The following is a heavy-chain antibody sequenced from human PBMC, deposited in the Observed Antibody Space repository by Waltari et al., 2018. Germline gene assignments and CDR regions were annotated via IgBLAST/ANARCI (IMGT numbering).Heavy chain of an antibody. D-gene: IGHD3-22*01. J-gene: IGHJ5*02. CDR1: GFTFSSYA. CDR2: IRGSGGST. V-gene: IGHV3-23*01. CDR3: AKDPSSYDSSGYHPNWFDP. Sequence: EVQLLESGGGLVQPGGSLRLSCAASGFTFSSYAMSWVRQAPGKGLEWVSAIRGSGGSTYYADSVKGRFTISRDNAKNTLYLQMNSLRAEDTAVYYCAKDPSSYDSSGYHPNWFDPWGQGTLVTVSS.